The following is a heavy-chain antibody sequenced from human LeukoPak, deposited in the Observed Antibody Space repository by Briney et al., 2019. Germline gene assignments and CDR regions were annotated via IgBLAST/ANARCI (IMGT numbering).Heavy chain of an antibody. J-gene: IGHJ6*03. V-gene: IGHV3-23*01. D-gene: IGHD4-23*01. CDR1: GFTFSSFA. Sequence: GVLRLSCAASGFTFSSFAMSWVRQAPGKGLEWVSSISGSGGSTYYADSVKGRFSTSRDNPKNTLYLQINSLRAEDTAVFYCAKEGHDYGAYSSYYYCSYMDVWGKGTPVTVSS. CDR2: ISGSGGST. CDR3: AKEGHDYGAYSSYYYCSYMDV.